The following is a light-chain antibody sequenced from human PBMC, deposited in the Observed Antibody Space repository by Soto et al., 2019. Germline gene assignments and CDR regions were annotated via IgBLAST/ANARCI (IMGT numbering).Light chain of an antibody. CDR3: CSYAGSSTYVV. Sequence: QSVLTQSASVSGSPGQSITISCTGSSRDVGNYNLVSWYQQHPGKAPKLMIYEVSKRPSGVANRFSGSMSGNTASLTISGLQAEDEADYYCCSYAGSSTYVVFGGGTKLTVL. V-gene: IGLV2-23*02. J-gene: IGLJ2*01. CDR2: EVS. CDR1: SRDVGNYNL.